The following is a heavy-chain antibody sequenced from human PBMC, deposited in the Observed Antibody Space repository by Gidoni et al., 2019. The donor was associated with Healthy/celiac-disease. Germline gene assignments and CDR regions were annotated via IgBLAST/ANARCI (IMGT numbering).Heavy chain of an antibody. J-gene: IGHJ4*02. V-gene: IGHV3-30*18. CDR2: ISYDGSNK. CDR3: AKGERGSGWYPDY. D-gene: IGHD6-19*01. Sequence: QVQLVESGGGVVQPGRSLRLSCAASGFTFSSYGMHWVRQAPGKGLEWVAVISYDGSNKYYADSVKRRFTIARDNSKNTLYLQMNSLRAEDTAVYYCAKGERGSGWYPDYWGQGTLVTVSS. CDR1: GFTFSSYG.